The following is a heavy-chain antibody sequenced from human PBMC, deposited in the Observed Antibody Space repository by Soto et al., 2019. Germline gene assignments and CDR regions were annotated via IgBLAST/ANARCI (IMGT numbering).Heavy chain of an antibody. CDR2: ISSDGKNT. CDR1: GFTFSDYA. Sequence: GGSLILSCAASGFTFSDYAMHWVRQPPGKGLEWVAIISSDGKNTYYGDSVKGRFTISRDDSTSTLSLQMNGLRPEDTAVYFCARVHCTTELCSGLELYYALDVWGQVTKVTVSS. J-gene: IGHJ6*01. CDR3: ARVHCTTELCSGLELYYALDV. D-gene: IGHD2-21*01. V-gene: IGHV3-30*01.